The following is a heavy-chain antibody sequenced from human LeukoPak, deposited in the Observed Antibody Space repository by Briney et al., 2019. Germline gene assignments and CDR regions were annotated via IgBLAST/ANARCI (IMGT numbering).Heavy chain of an antibody. CDR3: MSRGY. CDR1: GGSISGYY. CDR2: IYYSGST. Sequence: SETLSLTCTVSGGSISGYYWSWIRQPPGKGLEWIGYIYYSGSTNYNPSLKSRVTISVDTSKNQFSLKLSSVTAADTAVYYCMSRGYWGQGTLVTVSS. D-gene: IGHD5/OR15-5a*01. J-gene: IGHJ4*02. V-gene: IGHV4-59*01.